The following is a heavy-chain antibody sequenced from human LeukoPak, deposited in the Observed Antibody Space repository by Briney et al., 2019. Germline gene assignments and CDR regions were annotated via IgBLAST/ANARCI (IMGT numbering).Heavy chain of an antibody. Sequence: GGSLRLSCAASGFTFSSYAMSWVRQAPGKGLEGVSAISGSGGSRYYADSVKGRFTISRDNSKNTLYLQMNSLRAEDTAVYYCGVVLMVYAISDWGQGTLVTVSS. V-gene: IGHV3-23*01. J-gene: IGHJ4*02. D-gene: IGHD2-8*01. CDR3: GVVLMVYAISD. CDR1: GFTFSSYA. CDR2: ISGSGGSR.